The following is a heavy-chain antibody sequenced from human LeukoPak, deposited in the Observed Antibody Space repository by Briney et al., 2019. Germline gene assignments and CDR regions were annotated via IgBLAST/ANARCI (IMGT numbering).Heavy chain of an antibody. CDR3: ARLFGVVSFDY. D-gene: IGHD3-3*01. CDR2: IKQDGSEK. CDR1: GFTFSSYW. J-gene: IGHJ4*02. V-gene: IGHV3-7*01. Sequence: GGSLRLSCAASGFTFSSYWMSWVGQAPGKGLEWVANIKQDGSEKYYVDSVKGRFTISRDNAKNSLYLQMNSLRAEDTAVYYCARLFGVVSFDYWGQGTLVTVSS.